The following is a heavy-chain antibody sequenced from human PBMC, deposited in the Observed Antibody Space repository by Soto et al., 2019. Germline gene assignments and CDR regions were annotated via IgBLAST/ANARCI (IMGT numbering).Heavy chain of an antibody. J-gene: IGHJ4*02. V-gene: IGHV3-21*01. CDR1: GFTFSSYS. CDR3: ARGYCSGGSCYGWGTPFDY. D-gene: IGHD2-15*01. CDR2: ISSSSSYI. Sequence: GGSLRLSCAASGFTFSSYSMNWVRQAPGKGLEWVSSISSSSSYIYYADAVKGRFTISRDNAKNSLYLQMNSLRAEDTAVYYCARGYCSGGSCYGWGTPFDYWGQGTLVTVSS.